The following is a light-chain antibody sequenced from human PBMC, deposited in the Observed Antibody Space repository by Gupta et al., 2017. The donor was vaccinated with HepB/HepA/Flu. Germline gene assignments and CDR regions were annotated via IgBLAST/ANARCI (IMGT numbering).Light chain of an antibody. CDR1: QGIDSY. Sequence: DIQLTPSPSFLSASVGDSVTLTCRASQGIDSYLVWYQQKPGKAPKVLIFSASTLQSGVPSRFSGSRSGTEFILTISSLQPEDFATYYCQQLSAYPLTFGGGTKVEI. CDR3: QQLSAYPLT. J-gene: IGKJ4*01. CDR2: SAS. V-gene: IGKV1-9*01.